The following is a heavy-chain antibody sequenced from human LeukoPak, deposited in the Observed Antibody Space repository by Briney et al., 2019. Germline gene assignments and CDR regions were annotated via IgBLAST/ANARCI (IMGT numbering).Heavy chain of an antibody. CDR1: GYTFTGYY. V-gene: IGHV1-2*04. Sequence: EASVKVSCKASGYTFTGYYMHWERQAPGQGLEWMGWINPNSGGTNYAQKFQGWVTMTRDTSISTAYMELSRLRSDDTAVYYCARGAKWLVRADWYFDLWGRGTLVTVSS. CDR3: ARGAKWLVRADWYFDL. J-gene: IGHJ2*01. CDR2: INPNSGGT. D-gene: IGHD6-19*01.